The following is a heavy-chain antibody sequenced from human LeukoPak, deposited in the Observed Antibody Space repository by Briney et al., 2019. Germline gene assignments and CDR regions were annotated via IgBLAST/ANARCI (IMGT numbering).Heavy chain of an antibody. CDR2: ISYDGSNK. CDR3: ATDSPKKGSFDAFDI. Sequence: GGSLRLSCAASGFTFSSYGMHWVRQAPGKGLEWVAVISYDGSNKYYADSVKGRFTISRDNSKNTLYLQMNSLRAEDTAVYYCATDSPKKGSFDAFDIWGQGTMVTVSS. V-gene: IGHV3-30*03. J-gene: IGHJ3*02. CDR1: GFTFSSYG. D-gene: IGHD1-26*01.